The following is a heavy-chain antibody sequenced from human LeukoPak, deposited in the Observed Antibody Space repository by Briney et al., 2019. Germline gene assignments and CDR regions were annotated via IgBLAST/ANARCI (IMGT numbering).Heavy chain of an antibody. CDR2: IIKSGYTT. V-gene: IGHV3-23*01. D-gene: IGHD1-1*01. J-gene: IGHJ4*02. Sequence: GESLRLSCAASGLTFSIYAMSWVRQAPGKGREWVSSIIKSGYTTYYADSVKGRFTISRDNSKNTLYLQMNSLRAEATAIYYCAKPGATVTGYWGQGTLVTVSS. CDR1: GLTFSIYA. CDR3: AKPGATVTGY.